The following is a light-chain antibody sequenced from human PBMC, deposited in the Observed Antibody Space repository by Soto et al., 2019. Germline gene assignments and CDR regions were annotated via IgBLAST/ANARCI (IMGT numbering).Light chain of an antibody. V-gene: IGLV2-23*01. J-gene: IGLJ1*01. CDR2: DGS. CDR1: SSDDGSYDL. Sequence: QSALTQPASVSGSPGQSITISCTGTSSDDGSYDLVSWYQQHPGKAPTLMIYDGSKRPSGVSNRFSGSKSGNTASLTISGLQAEDEADYYCCSYAGSSTFYVFGTGTKVTVL. CDR3: CSYAGSSTFYV.